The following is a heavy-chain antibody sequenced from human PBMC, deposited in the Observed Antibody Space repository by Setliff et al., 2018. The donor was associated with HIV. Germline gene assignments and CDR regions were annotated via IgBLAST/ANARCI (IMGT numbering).Heavy chain of an antibody. CDR1: GYSPTDHY. J-gene: IGHJ5*02. Sequence: GASVKVSCKPSGYSPTDHYMHCVRQVPGHGLEWMGLIMPNNGGTDYAQRFQGRITMTRDTSLITRTRDRPITTVYMELTRLTSDDTATYYCARNPIQIKRWSPGETWFDTWGQGTLVTVS. CDR2: IMPNNGGT. CDR3: ARNPIQIKRWSPGETWFDT. V-gene: IGHV1-2*02. D-gene: IGHD7-27*01.